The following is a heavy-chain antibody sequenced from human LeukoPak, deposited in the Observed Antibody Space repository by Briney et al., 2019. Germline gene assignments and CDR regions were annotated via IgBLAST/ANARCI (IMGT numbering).Heavy chain of an antibody. D-gene: IGHD6-6*01. CDR2: IGSSSSYI. CDR1: GFTFSSYS. CDR3: ARAPPYSSSFAFCC. J-gene: IGHJ4*02. V-gene: IGHV3-21*01. Sequence: GGSLRLSCAASGFTFSSYSMNWVRQAPGKGLEWVSSIGSSSSYIYYADSVKGRFTISRDNAKNSLYLQMNSLRAEDTAVYYCARAPPYSSSFAFCCWGQGTLVTVSS.